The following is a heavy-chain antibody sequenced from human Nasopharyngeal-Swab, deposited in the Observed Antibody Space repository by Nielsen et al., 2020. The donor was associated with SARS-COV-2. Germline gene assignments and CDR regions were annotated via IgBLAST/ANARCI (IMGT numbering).Heavy chain of an antibody. D-gene: IGHD5-18*01. V-gene: IGHV4-39*01. CDR3: ATYGYGSYYYYMDV. Sequence: SETLSLTCTVSGGSISSSSYCWGWIRQPPGKGLEWIGSIYYSGSTYYNPSLKSRVTISVDTSKNQFSLKLSSVTAADTAVYYCATYGYGSYYYYMDVWGKGTTVTVSS. CDR1: GGSISSSSYC. J-gene: IGHJ6*03. CDR2: IYYSGST.